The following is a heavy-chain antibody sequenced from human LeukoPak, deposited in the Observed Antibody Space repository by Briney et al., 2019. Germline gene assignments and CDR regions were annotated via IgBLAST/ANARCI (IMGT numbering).Heavy chain of an antibody. CDR3: ARAPSDFWSGYYYYYYYGMDV. CDR1: GGSFSSDY. CDR2: INDSGGT. D-gene: IGHD3-3*01. V-gene: IGHV4-34*01. Sequence: SETLSLTCSVYGGSFSSDYWSWIRQPPGKGLEWIGEINDSGGTNYNPSLKSRFSISVDTPKNQFSLKLSSVTAADTAVYYCARAPSDFWSGYYYYYYYGMDVWGQGTTVTVSS. J-gene: IGHJ6*02.